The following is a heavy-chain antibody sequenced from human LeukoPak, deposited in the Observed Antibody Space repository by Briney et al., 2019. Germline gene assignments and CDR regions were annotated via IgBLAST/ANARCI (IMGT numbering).Heavy chain of an antibody. V-gene: IGHV5-51*01. CDR3: ARQQGEQQLVGNAFDI. Sequence: GESLRISCKASGYSFSNFWIGWVRQLPGKGLEWMGLVYPGDSEDRISPSFQGQVTISADKSISAAYLQWSSLKASDTAIYYCARQQGEQQLVGNAFDIWGQGTMVTVSS. D-gene: IGHD6-13*01. CDR1: GYSFSNFW. J-gene: IGHJ3*02. CDR2: VYPGDSED.